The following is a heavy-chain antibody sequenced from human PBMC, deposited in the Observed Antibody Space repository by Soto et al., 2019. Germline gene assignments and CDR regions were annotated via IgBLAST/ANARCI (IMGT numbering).Heavy chain of an antibody. CDR3: AREEYFYDSSGYYKGGGFFDY. Sequence: TLSLTCTVSGGSISSGGYYWSWIRQHPGKGLEWIGYIYYSGSTYYNPSLKSRVTISVDTSKNQFSLKLSSVTAADTAVYYCAREEYFYDSSGYYKGGGFFDYWGQGTLVTVSS. CDR1: GGSISSGGYY. J-gene: IGHJ4*02. CDR2: IYYSGST. V-gene: IGHV4-31*03. D-gene: IGHD3-22*01.